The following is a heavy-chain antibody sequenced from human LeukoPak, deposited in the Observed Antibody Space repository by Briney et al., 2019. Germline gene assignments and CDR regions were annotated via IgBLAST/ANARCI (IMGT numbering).Heavy chain of an antibody. CDR2: IWYDGSNT. J-gene: IGHJ4*02. Sequence: GGSLRLSCAAAGSTFSSYGMHWVRQAPGKGLEWVAFIWYDGSNTYYADSVKGRFTISRDNSKNTLYLQMNSLRAEDTAVYYCAREGNRDGYNPFDYWGQGTLVTVSS. CDR1: GSTFSSYG. D-gene: IGHD5-24*01. CDR3: AREGNRDGYNPFDY. V-gene: IGHV3-33*01.